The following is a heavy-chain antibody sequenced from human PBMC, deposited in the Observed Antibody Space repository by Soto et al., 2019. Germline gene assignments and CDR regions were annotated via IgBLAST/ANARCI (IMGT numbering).Heavy chain of an antibody. Sequence: QVQLQESGPGLVKPSETLSLTCTVSGGSISGYYWSWIRQPAGQGLEWIGRIYTSGSTHYNPSLKRRVTMSVDTSKNQSSLKLSSVTAADPAVYYCACRMDVWGQGTTVTVCS. CDR1: GGSISGYY. J-gene: IGHJ6*02. CDR2: IYTSGST. CDR3: ACRMDV. V-gene: IGHV4-4*07.